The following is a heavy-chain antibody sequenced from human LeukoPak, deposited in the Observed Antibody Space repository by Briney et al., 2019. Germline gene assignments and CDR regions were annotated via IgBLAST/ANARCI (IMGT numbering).Heavy chain of an antibody. CDR3: ARVAFGGVIEPTWFDH. D-gene: IGHD3-16*02. V-gene: IGHV5-51*01. Sequence: GESLKISCKGSGYIFTSYWIGWVRQMPGKGLEWMGIIYPGDSDTRYSPSFQGQVPISADKSISTAYLQWSSLKASDAAMYYCARVAFGGVIEPTWFDHWGQGTLVTVSS. CDR2: IYPGDSDT. CDR1: GYIFTSYW. J-gene: IGHJ5*02.